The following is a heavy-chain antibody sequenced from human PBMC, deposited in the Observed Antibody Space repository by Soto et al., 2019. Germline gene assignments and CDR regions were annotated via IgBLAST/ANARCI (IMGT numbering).Heavy chain of an antibody. CDR3: ARASSGRMPRRDAYYCALDV. CDR2: ISSGGST. CDR1: GFTVSSNY. D-gene: IGHD2-2*01. Sequence: GGSLRLSCAASGFTVSSNYMSWVRQAPGKGLEWVSVISSGGSTYYADSVKGRFTISRDNSKNTLYLQMNSLRAEDTAVYYCARASSGRMPRRDAYYCALDVCGQGILVTVSS. V-gene: IGHV3-53*01. J-gene: IGHJ6*02.